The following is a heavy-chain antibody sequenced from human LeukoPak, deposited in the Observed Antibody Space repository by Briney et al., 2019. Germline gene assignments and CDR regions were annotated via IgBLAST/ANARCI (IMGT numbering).Heavy chain of an antibody. V-gene: IGHV3-21*01. CDR2: ISSSSSYI. D-gene: IGHD3-22*01. CDR1: GFTFSSYS. Sequence: GGSLRLSCAASGFTFSSYSMNWVRQAPGKGLEWVSSISSSSSYIYYADSVKGRFTISRDNAKNSLYLQMNSLRAEDTAVYYCARVHSSGYYYFDYWGQGTLVTVSS. CDR3: ARVHSSGYYYFDY. J-gene: IGHJ4*02.